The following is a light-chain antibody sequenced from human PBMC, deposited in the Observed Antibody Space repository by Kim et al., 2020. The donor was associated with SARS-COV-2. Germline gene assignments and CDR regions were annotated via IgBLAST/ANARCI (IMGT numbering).Light chain of an antibody. J-gene: IGKJ1*01. CDR2: KAS. CDR1: QSVSSW. V-gene: IGKV1-5*03. CDR3: QQYSNSWT. Sequence: SASVGDRVTITCRASQSVSSWLAWYQQKPGKAPKLLIYKASSWESGVPSRFSGSGSGTEFTLTISSLQPDDFATYYCQQYSNSWTFGQGTKVDIK.